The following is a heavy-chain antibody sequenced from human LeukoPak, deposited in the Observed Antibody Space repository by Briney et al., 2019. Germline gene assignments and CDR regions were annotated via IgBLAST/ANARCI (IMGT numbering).Heavy chain of an antibody. CDR3: ARDGATEGYYYFDY. CDR1: GYTFTSYA. J-gene: IGHJ4*02. D-gene: IGHD1-26*01. V-gene: IGHV1-3*01. CDR2: INAGNGNT. Sequence: ASVKVSCKASGYTFTSYAMHWVRQAPGQRLEWMGWINAGNGNTKFSQKFQGRVTITRDTSASTAYMELSSLRSEDTAVYYCARDGATEGYYYFDYWGQGILVTVSS.